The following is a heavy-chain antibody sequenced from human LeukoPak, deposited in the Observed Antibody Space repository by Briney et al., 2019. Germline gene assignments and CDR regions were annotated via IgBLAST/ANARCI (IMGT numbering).Heavy chain of an antibody. V-gene: IGHV3-23*01. D-gene: IGHD6-19*01. Sequence: GWALRLSCAASGWTFSKSAMSWLRQAAGKGREGVSTLSGSGITTYYAVSVKGRFTISRGNSKTTLYLQISSLRAEDTAVYYCAKGIYSSGWSYFDSTGHGTLVTLSS. J-gene: IGHJ4*01. CDR1: GWTFSKSA. CDR3: AKGIYSSGWSYFDS. CDR2: LSGSGITT.